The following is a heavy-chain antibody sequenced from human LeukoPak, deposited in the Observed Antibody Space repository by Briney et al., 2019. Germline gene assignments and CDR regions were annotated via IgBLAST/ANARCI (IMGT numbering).Heavy chain of an antibody. CDR2: ISDSGGST. D-gene: IGHD3-10*01. V-gene: IGHV3-23*01. CDR1: GFTFSSYA. J-gene: IGHJ4*02. Sequence: AGGSLRLSCAASGFTFSSYAMSWVRQAPGKGLEWVSGISDSGGSTYCADSVKGRFTISRDNSKNTLYLQMNSLRAEDTAVYYCASRYYYASGSFFDYWGQGTLVTVSS. CDR3: ASRYYYASGSFFDY.